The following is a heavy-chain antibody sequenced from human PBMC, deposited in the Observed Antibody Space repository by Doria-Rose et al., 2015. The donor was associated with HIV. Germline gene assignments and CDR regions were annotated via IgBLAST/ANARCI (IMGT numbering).Heavy chain of an antibody. V-gene: IGHV2-26*01. J-gene: IGHJ4*02. D-gene: IGHD6-13*01. CDR1: GVSLSSPGMG. CDR2: IFSDDER. Sequence: SGPVLVKPTETPTLTCTVSGVSLSSPGMGVSWIRQPPGKALEWLANIFSDDERSYKTSLKSRLTISMCTSKSQVVLTMTDMDPVDTATYYCARIKSSRWYHKYYVDFWGQGTLVIVSA. CDR3: ARIKSSRWYHKYYVDF.